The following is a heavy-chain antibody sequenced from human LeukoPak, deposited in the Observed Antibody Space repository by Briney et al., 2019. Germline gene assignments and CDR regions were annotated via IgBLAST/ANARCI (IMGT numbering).Heavy chain of an antibody. V-gene: IGHV4-59*08. J-gene: IGHJ3*02. CDR3: ARLAALWFGELNAFDI. CDR2: IYYSGST. D-gene: IGHD3-10*01. Sequence: SETLSLTCTVSGGSISSYYWSWIRQPPGKGLEWIGYIYYSGSTNYNPSLKSRVTISVDTSKNLSSVTAADTAVYYCARLAALWFGELNAFDIWGQGTMVTVSS. CDR1: GGSISSYY.